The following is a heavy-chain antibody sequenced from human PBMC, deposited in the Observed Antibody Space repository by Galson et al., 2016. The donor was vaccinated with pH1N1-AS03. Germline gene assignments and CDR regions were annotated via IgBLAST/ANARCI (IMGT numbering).Heavy chain of an antibody. CDR2: IWPADSDT. J-gene: IGHJ3*02. V-gene: IGHV5-51*01. CDR1: GYIFSSYW. CDR3: ARQKYCSGGSCFLYYDAFDM. Sequence: QSGAEVKKPGESLKISCQASGYIFSSYWIDWVRQRPGKGLEWMGIIWPADSDTKYSPSFQGQVTISVDTSLNTAYLQWSSLEASDTAMYFCARQKYCSGGSCFLYYDAFDMWGQGTLVTVSS. D-gene: IGHD2-15*01.